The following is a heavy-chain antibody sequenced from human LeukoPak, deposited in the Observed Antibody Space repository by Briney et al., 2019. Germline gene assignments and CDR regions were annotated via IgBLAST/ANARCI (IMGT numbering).Heavy chain of an antibody. J-gene: IGHJ4*02. D-gene: IGHD2/OR15-2a*01. CDR1: GYTFTSYG. Sequence: GASVKVSCKASGYTFTSYGISWVRQAPGQGLEWMGWISAYNGNTNYAQKLQGRVTMTTDTSTSTAYMELRSLRSDDTAVYYCARERDPIGISPLDYWGQGTLVTVSS. CDR3: ARERDPIGISPLDY. V-gene: IGHV1-18*01. CDR2: ISAYNGNT.